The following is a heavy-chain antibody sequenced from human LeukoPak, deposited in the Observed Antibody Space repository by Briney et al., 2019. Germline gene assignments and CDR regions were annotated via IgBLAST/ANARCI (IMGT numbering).Heavy chain of an antibody. D-gene: IGHD4-17*01. CDR1: GVSISSDGYY. J-gene: IGHJ5*02. V-gene: IGHV4-31*03. CDR3: AIMDYGDYNLFDP. CDR2: IYYSGST. Sequence: SETLSLTCTVSGVSISSDGYYWSCIGQHPGKGLEWIGYIYYSGSTYYNPSLKSRVTISVDTSKNQFSLKLSSVTAADTAVYYCAIMDYGDYNLFDPWGQGTLVTVSS.